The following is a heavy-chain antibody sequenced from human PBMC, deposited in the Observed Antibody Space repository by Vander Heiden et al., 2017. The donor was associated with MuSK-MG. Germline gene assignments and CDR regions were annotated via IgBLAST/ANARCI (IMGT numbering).Heavy chain of an antibody. Sequence: QVQLQESGPGLVKPSATLSLTCAVSGYSISSGYYWGWIRQPPGKGLEWIGSIYHSGSTYYNPSLKSRVTISVDTSKNQFSLKLSSVTAADTAVYYCARIYRGWFDPWGQGTLVTVSS. CDR1: GYSISSGYY. V-gene: IGHV4-38-2*01. D-gene: IGHD1-26*01. CDR3: ARIYRGWFDP. J-gene: IGHJ5*02. CDR2: IYHSGST.